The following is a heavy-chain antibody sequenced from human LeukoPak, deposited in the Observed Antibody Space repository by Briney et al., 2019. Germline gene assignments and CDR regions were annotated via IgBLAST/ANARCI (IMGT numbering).Heavy chain of an antibody. J-gene: IGHJ3*02. Sequence: KVSCKASGCTFSSYAISWVRQAPGQGLEWMGRIIPIFGTANYAQKFQGRVTITTDESTSTAYMELSSLRSEDTAVYYCARPRGIVAGDAFDIWGQGTMVTVSS. V-gene: IGHV1-69*05. D-gene: IGHD6-25*01. CDR1: GCTFSSYA. CDR3: ARPRGIVAGDAFDI. CDR2: IIPIFGTA.